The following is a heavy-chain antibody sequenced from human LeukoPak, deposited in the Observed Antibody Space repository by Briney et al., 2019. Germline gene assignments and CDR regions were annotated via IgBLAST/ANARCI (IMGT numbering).Heavy chain of an antibody. CDR1: GFTFSSYS. Sequence: GGSLRLSCAASGFTFSSYSMNWVRQAPGKGLEWVSYISSRSSTIYYADSVKGRFTISRDNAKNSLYLQMNSLRAEDTAVHYCAKGGGYYYDSSGYSFDIWGQGTMVTVSS. CDR2: ISSRSSTI. D-gene: IGHD3-22*01. V-gene: IGHV3-48*01. J-gene: IGHJ3*02. CDR3: AKGGGYYYDSSGYSFDI.